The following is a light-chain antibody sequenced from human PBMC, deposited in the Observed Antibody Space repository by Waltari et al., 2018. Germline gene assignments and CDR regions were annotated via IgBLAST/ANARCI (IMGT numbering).Light chain of an antibody. CDR3: AAWDDSVNGLL. V-gene: IGLV1-36*01. CDR1: ISNIGENF. Sequence: QSVLTQPPSASGAPRQKVTISCSGGISNIGENFVSWYQHLPGKAPKLLIYYDDLLASGVSDRFSGSKSGTSASLAISGLQSEDEADYYCAAWDDSVNGLLFGGGTRVTVL. CDR2: YDD. J-gene: IGLJ3*02.